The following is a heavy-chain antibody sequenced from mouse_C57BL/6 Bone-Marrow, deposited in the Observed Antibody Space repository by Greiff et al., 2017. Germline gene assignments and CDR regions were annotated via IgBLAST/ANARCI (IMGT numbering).Heavy chain of an antibody. D-gene: IGHD4-1*01. Sequence: VKLVESGAELVRPGASVTLSCKASGYTFTDYEMHWVKQTPVHGLEGIGAIDPETGGTASTQKFTGKAILTADKSSSTAYMELRSLTSEDSAVYYGTEAGLGRGYWYVDVWGTGTTVTVSS. V-gene: IGHV1-15*01. CDR1: GYTFTDYE. J-gene: IGHJ1*03. CDR3: TEAGLGRGYWYVDV. CDR2: IDPETGGT.